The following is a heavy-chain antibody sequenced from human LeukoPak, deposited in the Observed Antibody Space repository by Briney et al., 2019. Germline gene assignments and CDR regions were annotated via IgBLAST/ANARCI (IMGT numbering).Heavy chain of an antibody. CDR2: ISSSSSTI. J-gene: IGHJ6*02. D-gene: IGHD2-2*02. V-gene: IGHV3-48*01. Sequence: SEGSLRLSCAASGFTFSSYSMNWVRQAPGKGLEWVSYISSSSSTIYYADSVKGRFTISRDNAKNSLYLQMNSLRAEDTAVYYCARSRYTRGPIYYYYGMDVWGQGTTVTVSS. CDR1: GFTFSSYS. CDR3: ARSRYTRGPIYYYYGMDV.